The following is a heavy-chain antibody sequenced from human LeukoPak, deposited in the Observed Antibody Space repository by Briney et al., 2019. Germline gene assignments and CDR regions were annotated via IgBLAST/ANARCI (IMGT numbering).Heavy chain of an antibody. CDR2: ISAYNGNT. Sequence: ASVKVSCKASGYTFTSYGISWVRQAPGQGLEWMGWISAYNGNTNYAQKLQGRVTMTTDTSTSTAYMELRSLRSDDTAVYYCARLKWLSYDFWSGYSLQGAFDIWGQGTMVTVSS. CDR1: GYTFTSYG. J-gene: IGHJ3*02. CDR3: ARLKWLSYDFWSGYSLQGAFDI. D-gene: IGHD3-3*01. V-gene: IGHV1-18*01.